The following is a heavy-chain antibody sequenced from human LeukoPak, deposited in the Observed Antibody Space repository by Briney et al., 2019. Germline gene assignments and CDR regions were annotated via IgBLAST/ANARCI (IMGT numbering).Heavy chain of an antibody. V-gene: IGHV1-2*02. CDR1: GYTFTGYY. CDR2: INPNSGGT. CDR3: ARGAHCSGGSCYDWFDP. J-gene: IGHJ5*02. D-gene: IGHD2-15*01. Sequence: GASVKVSCKASGYTFTGYYMHWVRRAPGQGLEWMGWINPNSGGTNYAQKFQGRVTMTRDTSISTAYMELSRLRSDDTAVYYCARGAHCSGGSCYDWFDPWGQGTLVTVSS.